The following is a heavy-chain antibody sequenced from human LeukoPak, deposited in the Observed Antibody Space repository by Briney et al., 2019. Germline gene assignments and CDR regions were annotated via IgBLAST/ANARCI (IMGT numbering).Heavy chain of an antibody. J-gene: IGHJ3*02. CDR2: IIPIFGTA. Sequence: SVKVSCKASGGTFSSYAISWVRQAPGQGLEWMRGIIPIFGTANYAQKFQGRVTITADESTSTAYMELSSLRSEDTAVYYCARSAITMIVEGFDIWGQGTMVTVSS. CDR1: GGTFSSYA. CDR3: ARSAITMIVEGFDI. V-gene: IGHV1-69*13. D-gene: IGHD3-22*01.